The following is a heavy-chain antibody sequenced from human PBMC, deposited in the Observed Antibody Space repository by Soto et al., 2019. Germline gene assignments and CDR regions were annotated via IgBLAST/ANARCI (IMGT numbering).Heavy chain of an antibody. CDR1: SGSISSGDYN. V-gene: IGHV4-30-4*01. Sequence: QVLLQESGPGLVKPSQTLSLTCTVSSGSISSGDYNWSWIRQSPGKGLEWIGHIYDSGSTYNNPSLQSRVTISVDTSKNQFSLNLSSVTAADMAVYYCARGPSGDKVDYWGQGTLVTVSS. D-gene: IGHD7-27*01. CDR3: ARGPSGDKVDY. CDR2: IYDSGST. J-gene: IGHJ4*02.